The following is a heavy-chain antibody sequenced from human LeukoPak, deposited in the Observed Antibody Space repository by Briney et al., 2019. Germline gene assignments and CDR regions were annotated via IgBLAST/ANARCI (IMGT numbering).Heavy chain of an antibody. CDR2: IIPIFGTA. J-gene: IGHJ6*03. CDR1: GGTFSSYA. D-gene: IGHD2-2*01. CDR3: ARIHCSSTSCFGGLYYYYMDV. Sequence: ASGKVSCKASGGTFSSYAISWGRQAPGQGLEWMGGIIPIFGTANYAQKFQGRVTITADESTSTAYMELSSLRSEDTAVYYCARIHCSSTSCFGGLYYYYMDVWGKGTTVTVSS. V-gene: IGHV1-69*13.